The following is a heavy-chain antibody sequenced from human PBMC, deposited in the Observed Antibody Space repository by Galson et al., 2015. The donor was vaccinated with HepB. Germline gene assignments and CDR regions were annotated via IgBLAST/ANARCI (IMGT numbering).Heavy chain of an antibody. D-gene: IGHD5-24*01. CDR1: GFTVSSNY. Sequence: SLRLSCAASGFTVSSNYMSWVRQAPGKGLEWVSVIYSGGSTYYADSVKGRFTISRDNSKNTLYLQMNSLRAEDTAVYYCARDRIGEWLQPLGYWGQGTLVTVSS. CDR3: ARDRIGEWLQPLGY. J-gene: IGHJ4*02. V-gene: IGHV3-53*01. CDR2: IYSGGST.